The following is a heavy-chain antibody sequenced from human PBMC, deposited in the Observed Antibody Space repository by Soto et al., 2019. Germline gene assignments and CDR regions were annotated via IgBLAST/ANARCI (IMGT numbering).Heavy chain of an antibody. CDR1: GFTFSSYG. Sequence: QVQLVESGGGVVQPGRSLRLSCAASGFTFSSYGMHWVRQAPGKGLEWVAVISYDGSNKYYADSVKGRFTISRDNSKNTLYLQMNSLRAEDTAVYYCAKDGGLRGSGSYCDFDYWGQGTLVTVSS. D-gene: IGHD1-26*01. V-gene: IGHV3-30*18. J-gene: IGHJ4*02. CDR3: AKDGGLRGSGSYCDFDY. CDR2: ISYDGSNK.